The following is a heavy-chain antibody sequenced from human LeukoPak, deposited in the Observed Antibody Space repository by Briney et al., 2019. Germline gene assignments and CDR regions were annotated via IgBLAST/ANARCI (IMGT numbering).Heavy chain of an antibody. D-gene: IGHD6-19*01. CDR3: ARDPDSSGWYRFDY. Sequence: GRSLRLSCAASGFTFSNYAMHWVRQAPGKGLEWVAIISGDGSNKYYADSVKGRFTISRDNSKSTLYLQMNSLRAEDTAVFYCARDPDSSGWYRFDYWGQGTLATVSS. V-gene: IGHV3-30*04. CDR2: ISGDGSNK. CDR1: GFTFSNYA. J-gene: IGHJ4*02.